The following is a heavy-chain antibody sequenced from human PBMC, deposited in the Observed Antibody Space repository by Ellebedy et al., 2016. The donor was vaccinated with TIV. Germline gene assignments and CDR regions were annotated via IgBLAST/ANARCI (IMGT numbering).Heavy chain of an antibody. J-gene: IGHJ6*02. CDR1: GFTFSTYW. CDR3: ARVSVTGMVIHYYGMDV. D-gene: IGHD5-18*01. V-gene: IGHV3-74*01. Sequence: GESLKISCEASGFTFSTYWMHWVRQVPGKGLVWVSRINGDGRITTYADSVRGRFTISRDNSKNTLYLQMNRLRAEDTAVYYCARVSVTGMVIHYYGMDVWGQGTTVTVSS. CDR2: INGDGRIT.